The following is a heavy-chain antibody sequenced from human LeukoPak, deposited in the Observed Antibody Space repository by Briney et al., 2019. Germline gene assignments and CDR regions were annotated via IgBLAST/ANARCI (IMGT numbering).Heavy chain of an antibody. Sequence: SETLSLTCAVYGGSFSGYYWSWIRQPPGKGLEWIGEINHSGRTNYNPSLKSRVTISVGTSKNQFSLNLNSVTAADTAVYYCARAAEPTVIGYWGQGTLVTVSS. V-gene: IGHV4-34*01. D-gene: IGHD4-17*01. CDR1: GGSFSGYY. J-gene: IGHJ4*02. CDR3: ARAAEPTVIGY. CDR2: INHSGRT.